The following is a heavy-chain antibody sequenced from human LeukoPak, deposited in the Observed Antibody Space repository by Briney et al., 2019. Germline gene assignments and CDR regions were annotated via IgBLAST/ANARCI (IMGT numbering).Heavy chain of an antibody. Sequence: PSENLSLTCSVSGGSICSYYWSWIRQPAGKGLEWIGRIYPSGSTNYNPSLKSRVTMSVDTSKNQFSLKLSSVTAGDTAVYYCARTSPRAATFDSWGQGTLVTVSS. CDR2: IYPSGST. D-gene: IGHD2-15*01. J-gene: IGHJ4*02. CDR1: GGSICSYY. V-gene: IGHV4-4*07. CDR3: ARTSPRAATFDS.